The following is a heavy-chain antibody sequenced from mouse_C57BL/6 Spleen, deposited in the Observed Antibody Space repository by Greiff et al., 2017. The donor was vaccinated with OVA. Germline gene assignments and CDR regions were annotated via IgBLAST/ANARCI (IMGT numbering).Heavy chain of an antibody. CDR3: ASPGSSYDYAMDY. V-gene: IGHV1-52*01. Sequence: VQLQQPGAELVRPGSSVKLSCKASGYTFTSYWMHWVKQRPIQGLEWIGNIDPSDSETHYNQKFKDKATLTVDKSSSTAYMQLSSLTSEDSAVYYCASPGSSYDYAMDYWGQGTSVTVSS. J-gene: IGHJ4*01. CDR2: IDPSDSET. D-gene: IGHD1-1*01. CDR1: GYTFTSYW.